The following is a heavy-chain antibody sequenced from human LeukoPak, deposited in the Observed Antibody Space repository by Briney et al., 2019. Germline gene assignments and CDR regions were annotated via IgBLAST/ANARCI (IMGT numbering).Heavy chain of an antibody. CDR1: GGTFSSYA. CDR3: ASHRRLRDGYKIEEDY. V-gene: IGHV1-69*13. J-gene: IGHJ4*02. D-gene: IGHD5-24*01. CDR2: IIPIFGTA. Sequence: ASVKVSCKASGGTFSSYAISWVRQAPGQGLEWMGGIIPIFGTANYAQKFQGRVTITADESTSTAYMELSSLRSEDTAVYYCASHRRLRDGYKIEEDYWGQGTLVTVSS.